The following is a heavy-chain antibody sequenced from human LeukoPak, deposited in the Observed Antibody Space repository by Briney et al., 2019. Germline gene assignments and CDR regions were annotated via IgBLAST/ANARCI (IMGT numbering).Heavy chain of an antibody. D-gene: IGHD3-16*01. Sequence: ASVKVSCKVSGYTLTELSMHWVRQAPGKGLEWMGGFDPEDGETIYAQKFQGRVTMTEDTSTDTAYMELSSLRSEDTAVYYCARGGARGYYFDYWGQGTLVTVSS. V-gene: IGHV1-24*01. CDR3: ARGGARGYYFDY. CDR1: GYTLTELS. J-gene: IGHJ4*02. CDR2: FDPEDGET.